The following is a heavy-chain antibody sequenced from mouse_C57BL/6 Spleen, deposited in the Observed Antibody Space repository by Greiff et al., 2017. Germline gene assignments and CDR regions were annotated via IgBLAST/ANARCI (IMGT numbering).Heavy chain of an antibody. CDR2: INPYNGGT. CDR1: GYTFTDYY. D-gene: IGHD2-5*01. V-gene: IGHV1-19*01. Sequence: EVQLQQSGPVLVKPGASVKMSCKASGYTFTDYYMNWVKQSHGKSLEWIGVINPYNGGTSYNQKLKGKATLTVDKSSSTAYMELNSLTSEDSAVYYCARTYYSNYTAMDYWGQGTSVTVSS. J-gene: IGHJ4*01. CDR3: ARTYYSNYTAMDY.